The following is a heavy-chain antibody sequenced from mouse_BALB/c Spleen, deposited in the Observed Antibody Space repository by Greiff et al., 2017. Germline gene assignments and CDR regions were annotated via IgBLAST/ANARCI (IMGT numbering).Heavy chain of an antibody. D-gene: IGHD1-1*01. J-gene: IGHJ3*01. CDR3: ARDYYGSSYDWFAY. V-gene: IGHV5-4*02. CDR2: ISDGGSYT. CDR1: GFTFSDYY. Sequence: EVKLMESGGGLVKPGGSLKLSCAASGFTFSDYYMYWVRQTPEKRLEWVATISDGGSYTYYPDSVKGRFTISRDNAKNNLYLQMSSLKSEDTAMYYCARDYYGSSYDWFAYWGQGTLVTVSA.